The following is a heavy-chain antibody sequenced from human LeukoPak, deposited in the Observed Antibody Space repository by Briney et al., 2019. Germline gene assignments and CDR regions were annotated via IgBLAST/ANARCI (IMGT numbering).Heavy chain of an antibody. CDR1: VGTFSSYA. V-gene: IGHV1-69*13. CDR2: IIPIFGTA. Sequence: SVKVSCKASVGTFSSYAISWVRQAPGQGLEWMGGIIPIFGTANYARKFQGRVTITADESTSTAYMELSSLRSEDTAVYYCASASYYDFWSGYFDYWGQGTLVTVSS. CDR3: ASASYYDFWSGYFDY. D-gene: IGHD3-3*01. J-gene: IGHJ4*02.